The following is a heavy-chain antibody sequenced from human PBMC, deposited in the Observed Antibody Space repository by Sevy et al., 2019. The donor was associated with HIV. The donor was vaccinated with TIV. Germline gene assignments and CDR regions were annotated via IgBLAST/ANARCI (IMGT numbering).Heavy chain of an antibody. CDR3: AKGLILEWSWYGMDV. D-gene: IGHD3-3*01. Sequence: GGSLRLSCAASGFTVSSNYMSWVRQAPGKGLEWVSVIYSDSNTYYADSVNGRFTSSRDNSKNTLYLQMKSLRAEDTAVYYCAKGLILEWSWYGMDVWGQGTTVTVSS. CDR1: GFTVSSNY. CDR2: IYSDSNT. V-gene: IGHV3-53*01. J-gene: IGHJ6*02.